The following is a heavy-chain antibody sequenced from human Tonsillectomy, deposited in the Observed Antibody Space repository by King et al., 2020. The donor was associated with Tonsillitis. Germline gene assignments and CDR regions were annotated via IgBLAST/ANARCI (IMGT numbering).Heavy chain of an antibody. CDR2: IYYSGST. CDR3: AGGGAPYDYVWGSYRSAGTRKDY. J-gene: IGHJ4*02. Sequence: LQLQESGPGLVKPSETLSLTCTVSGGSISSSSYYWGWIRQPPGKGLEWIGSIYYSGSTYYNPSLKSRVTISVDTSKNQFSLKLSSVTAADTAVYYCAGGGAPYDYVWGSYRSAGTRKDYWGQGTLVTVSS. D-gene: IGHD3-16*02. V-gene: IGHV4-39*07. CDR1: GGSISSSSYY.